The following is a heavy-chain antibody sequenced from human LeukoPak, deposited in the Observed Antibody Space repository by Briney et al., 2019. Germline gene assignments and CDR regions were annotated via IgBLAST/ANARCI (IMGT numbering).Heavy chain of an antibody. CDR1: GGSFSGYY. CDR3: ARSHYDFWSGSPDWFDP. V-gene: IGHV4-34*01. J-gene: IGHJ5*01. CDR2: INHSGST. Sequence: SETLSLTCAVYGGSFSGYYWSWIRQPPGKGLEWIGEINHSGSTNYNPSLKSRVTISVDTSKNQFSLKLSSVTAADTAVYYCARSHYDFWSGSPDWFDPWGQGTTVTVSS. D-gene: IGHD3-3*01.